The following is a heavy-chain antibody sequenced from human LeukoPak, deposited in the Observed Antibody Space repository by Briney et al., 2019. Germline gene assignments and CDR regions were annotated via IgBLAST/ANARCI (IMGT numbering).Heavy chain of an antibody. Sequence: ASVKVSCKASGYTFTSYGISWVRQAPGQGLEWMGWISAYSGNTNYAQKLQGRVTMTTDTSTSTAYMELRSLRSDDTAVYYCARGALGIVATSEFDPWGQGTLVTVSS. CDR1: GYTFTSYG. D-gene: IGHD5-12*01. CDR2: ISAYSGNT. V-gene: IGHV1-18*01. J-gene: IGHJ5*02. CDR3: ARGALGIVATSEFDP.